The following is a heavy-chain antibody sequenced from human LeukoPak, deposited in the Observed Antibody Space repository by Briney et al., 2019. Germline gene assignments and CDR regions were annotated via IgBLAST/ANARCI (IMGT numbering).Heavy chain of an antibody. D-gene: IGHD3-10*01. CDR3: ARGERYYYGSGSRVDY. J-gene: IGHJ4*02. Sequence: GGSLRLSCADSGFTFDDYGMSWVRQAPGKGLEWVSGINWNGGSTGYADSVKGRFTISRDNAKNSLYLQMNSLRAEDTAVYYCARGERYYYGSGSRVDYWGQGTLVTVSS. CDR1: GFTFDDYG. V-gene: IGHV3-20*04. CDR2: INWNGGST.